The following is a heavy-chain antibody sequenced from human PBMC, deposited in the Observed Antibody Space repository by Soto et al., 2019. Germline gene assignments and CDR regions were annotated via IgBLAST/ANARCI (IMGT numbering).Heavy chain of an antibody. CDR1: GGSISSGGYY. CDR2: IYYSGST. D-gene: IGHD2-8*01. J-gene: IGHJ5*02. V-gene: IGHV4-31*03. Sequence: SETLSLTCTVSGGSISSGGYYWSWIRQHPGKGLEWIGYIYYSGSTYYNPSLKSRVTISLDTSKNRFSLKLSSLTAADTAVYYCASWRGGYCTNGVSKEKNWFDPWGQETLVTVSS. CDR3: ASWRGGYCTNGVSKEKNWFDP.